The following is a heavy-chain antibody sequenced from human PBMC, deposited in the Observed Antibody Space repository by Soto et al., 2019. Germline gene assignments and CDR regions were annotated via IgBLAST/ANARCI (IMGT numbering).Heavy chain of an antibody. V-gene: IGHV3-23*01. CDR3: ARKVLGSTSRPDYWHFDL. Sequence: ESGGGLVQPGGSLRLSCVGSGFTFISYAMNWVRQAPGKGLEWVSGISGGGDRTFDADSVKGRFTISRDNSKNTVNLQMNSLRADDTAVYYCARKVLGSTSRPDYWHFDLWGRGTLVTVSS. D-gene: IGHD3-16*01. CDR2: ISGGGDRT. J-gene: IGHJ2*01. CDR1: GFTFISYA.